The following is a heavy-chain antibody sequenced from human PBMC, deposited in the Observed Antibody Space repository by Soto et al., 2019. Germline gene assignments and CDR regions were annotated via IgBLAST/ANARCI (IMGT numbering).Heavy chain of an antibody. D-gene: IGHD2-15*01. CDR3: ARSVGYCSGGSCYGMDV. V-gene: IGHV1-2*04. CDR1: GYTFTGYY. CDR2: INPNSGGT. J-gene: IGHJ6*02. Sequence: SVKVSCKASGYTFTGYYMHWVRQAPGQGLEWMGWINPNSGGTNYAQKFQGWVTMTRDTSISTAYMELSRLRSDDTAVYYCARSVGYCSGGSCYGMDVXXQGTTVTVSS.